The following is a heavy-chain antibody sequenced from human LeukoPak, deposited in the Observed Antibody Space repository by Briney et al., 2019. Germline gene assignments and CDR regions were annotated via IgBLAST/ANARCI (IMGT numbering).Heavy chain of an antibody. J-gene: IGHJ4*02. D-gene: IGHD3-9*01. V-gene: IGHV3-21*01. CDR1: GFTFSNAW. Sequence: PGGSLRLSCAASGFTFSNAWMSWVRQAPGKGLEWVSSISSSSSYIYYADSVKGRFTISRDNAKNSLYLQMNSLRAEDTAVYYCARDPGILTGYYSTDYWGQGTLVTVSS. CDR3: ARDPGILTGYYSTDY. CDR2: ISSSSSYI.